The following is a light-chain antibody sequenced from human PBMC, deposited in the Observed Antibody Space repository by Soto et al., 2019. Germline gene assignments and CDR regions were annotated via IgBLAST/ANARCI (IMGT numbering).Light chain of an antibody. J-gene: IGLJ2*01. CDR2: EVS. CDR3: SSYTSSSTVV. Sequence: QSALTQPASVSGSPGQSITISCTGTSSDVGGYNYVSWHQQHPGKAPKLMIYEVSNRPSGVSNRFSGSKSGNTASLTISGLQAEDEADYYCSSYTSSSTVVFGGGTKVPS. CDR1: SSDVGGYNY. V-gene: IGLV2-14*01.